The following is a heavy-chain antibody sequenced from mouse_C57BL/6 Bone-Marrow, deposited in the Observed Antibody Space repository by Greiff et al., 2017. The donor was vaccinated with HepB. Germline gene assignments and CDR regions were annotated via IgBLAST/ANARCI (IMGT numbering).Heavy chain of an antibody. CDR3: TSIGYLCAMDY. CDR2: IDPEDGDT. CDR1: GFNIKDYY. Sequence: EVQLQQSGAELVRPGASVKLSCTASGFNIKDYYMHWVKQRPEQGLEWIGRIDPEDGDTEYAPKFQGKATMTADTSSNTAYLQLSSLTSEDTAVYYCTSIGYLCAMDYGGQGTSVTVTS. J-gene: IGHJ4*01. V-gene: IGHV14-1*01. D-gene: IGHD2-3*01.